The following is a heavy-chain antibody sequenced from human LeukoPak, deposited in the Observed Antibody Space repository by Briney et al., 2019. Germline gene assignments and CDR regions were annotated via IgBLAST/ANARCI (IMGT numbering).Heavy chain of an antibody. D-gene: IGHD3-16*01. CDR1: GYTFTSYY. V-gene: IGHV1-46*01. J-gene: IGHJ4*02. Sequence: ASVKVSCKASGYTFTSYYMHWVRQAPGQGLEWMGIINPSGGSTSYAQKFQGRVTMTRDTSTSTVYMELSGLRSEDTAVYYCARVFGEGYASGYWGRGTLVTVSS. CDR3: ARVFGEGYASGY. CDR2: INPSGGST.